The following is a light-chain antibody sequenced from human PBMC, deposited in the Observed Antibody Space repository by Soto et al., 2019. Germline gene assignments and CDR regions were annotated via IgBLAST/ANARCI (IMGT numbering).Light chain of an antibody. J-gene: IGLJ1*01. CDR2: DTS. CDR3: LLSYSGALYV. Sequence: QAVVTQEPSLTVSPGGTVTLTCGSSTGAVTSGHYPYWFQQKPCQAPRTLIYDTSNKHSWTPARFSGSLLGGKAALTLSGAQPEYEADYYCLLSYSGALYVFGTGTKLTVL. CDR1: TGAVTSGHY. V-gene: IGLV7-46*01.